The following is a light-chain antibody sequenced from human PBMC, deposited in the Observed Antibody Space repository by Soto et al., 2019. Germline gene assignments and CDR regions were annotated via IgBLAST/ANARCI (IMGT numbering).Light chain of an antibody. CDR2: DVS. CDR1: SSDVGSYNG. J-gene: IGLJ1*01. CDR3: SSYTSSSTYV. V-gene: IGLV2-18*02. Sequence: QSVLTQPPSVSGSPGQSVTISCTGTSSDVGSYNGVSWYQQPPGTAPKLMIYDVSNRPSGVPDRFSGSKSGNTASLTISGLQVEDEGDYYCSSYTSSSTYVFGTGTKVTDL.